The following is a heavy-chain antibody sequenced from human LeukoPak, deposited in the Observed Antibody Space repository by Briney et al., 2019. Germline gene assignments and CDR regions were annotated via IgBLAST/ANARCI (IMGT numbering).Heavy chain of an antibody. CDR3: AKGVSSSWVLSYFDY. CDR2: ISGSGGNT. J-gene: IGHJ4*02. V-gene: IGHV3-23*01. D-gene: IGHD6-13*01. Sequence: PGGSLRLSCAASGFTFSSYGMSWVRQAPGKGLEWVSAISGSGGNTYYADSVKGRFTISRDNSKNTLYLQMNSLRAEDTAVYYCAKGVSSSWVLSYFDYWGQGTLVTVSS. CDR1: GFTFSSYG.